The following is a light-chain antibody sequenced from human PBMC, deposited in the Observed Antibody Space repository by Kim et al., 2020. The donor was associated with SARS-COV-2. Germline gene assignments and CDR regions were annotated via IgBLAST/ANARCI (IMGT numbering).Light chain of an antibody. Sequence: QAGLTQPPSVSKGLRQTATLTCTGNSNNVGYQGAAWLQQHQCHPPKLLSYRDNNRPSGISERFSASRSGNTASLTIAGLQPEDEADYYCSAWDSSLSAWVFGGGTQLTVL. CDR3: SAWDSSLSAWV. CDR1: SNNVGYQG. CDR2: RDN. J-gene: IGLJ3*02. V-gene: IGLV10-54*04.